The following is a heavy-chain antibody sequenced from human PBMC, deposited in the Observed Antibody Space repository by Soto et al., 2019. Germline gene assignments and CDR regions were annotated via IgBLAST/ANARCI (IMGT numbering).Heavy chain of an antibody. CDR3: ARDLRGHYGP. D-gene: IGHD4-17*01. CDR1: GFNFRNFN. V-gene: IGHV3-21*06. J-gene: IGHJ3*01. Sequence: GGSLRLCCEGSGFNFRNFNMIWVRQGPGKGLEWVSSVSGSSSYVYYADSVKGRFTVSRDNANNLVFLQMNGLRPEDTAMYYCARDLRGHYGPWGQGTMVTVSS. CDR2: VSGSSSYV.